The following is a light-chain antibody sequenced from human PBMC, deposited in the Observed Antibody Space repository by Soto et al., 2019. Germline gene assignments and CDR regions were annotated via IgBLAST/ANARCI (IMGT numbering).Light chain of an antibody. CDR1: QGIGVR. Sequence: IQMTKSPSTLSASIGDRVTITCRASQGIGVRLAWFQQKPGKAPQYLIQSASTLQSGVPSRFSGSGSGTEFILTINSLQPEDVAIYYCLQVNSFPRTFGQGTKVEIK. CDR2: SAS. J-gene: IGKJ1*01. CDR3: LQVNSFPRT. V-gene: IGKV1-12*01.